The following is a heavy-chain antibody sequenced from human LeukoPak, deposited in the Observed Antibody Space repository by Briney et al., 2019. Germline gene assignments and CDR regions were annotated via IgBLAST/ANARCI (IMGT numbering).Heavy chain of an antibody. Sequence: PGGSLRLSCAASGFTFSDYYMSWIRQAPGKGLEWVSYISSSGSTIYYADSVKGRFTISRDNAKNSLYLQMNSLRAEDTAVYYCARDYDILTASPFDPWGQGTLVTVSS. CDR2: ISSSGSTI. CDR3: ARDYDILTASPFDP. J-gene: IGHJ5*02. CDR1: GFTFSDYY. V-gene: IGHV3-11*01. D-gene: IGHD3-9*01.